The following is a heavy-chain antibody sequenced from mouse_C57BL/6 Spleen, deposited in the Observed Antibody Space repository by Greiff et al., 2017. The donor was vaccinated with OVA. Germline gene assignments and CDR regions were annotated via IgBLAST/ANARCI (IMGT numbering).Heavy chain of an antibody. Sequence: QVQLQQSGAELVKPGASVKISCKASGYAFSSYWMNWVKQRPGKGLEGIGQIYPGDGDTNYNGKFKGKATLTADKSSSTAYMQLSSLTSEDSAVYFCARKVVSRYFDVWGTGTTVTVSS. CDR1: GYAFSSYW. D-gene: IGHD1-3*01. CDR3: ARKVVSRYFDV. V-gene: IGHV1-80*01. CDR2: IYPGDGDT. J-gene: IGHJ1*03.